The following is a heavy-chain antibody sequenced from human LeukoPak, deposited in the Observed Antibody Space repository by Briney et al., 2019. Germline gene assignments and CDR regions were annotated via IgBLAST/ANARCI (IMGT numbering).Heavy chain of an antibody. CDR1: GFTFSSHW. V-gene: IGHV3-7*03. CDR2: IKEDGSVK. Sequence: GGSMRLSCTASGFTFSSHWMTWVRQPPGKGLEWVANIKEDGSVKYYVDSVKGRFTISRDNTKNALYLQMNSLRADDTAVYFCARDSTWLLDYWGQGTLITVSS. D-gene: IGHD6-19*01. J-gene: IGHJ4*02. CDR3: ARDSTWLLDY.